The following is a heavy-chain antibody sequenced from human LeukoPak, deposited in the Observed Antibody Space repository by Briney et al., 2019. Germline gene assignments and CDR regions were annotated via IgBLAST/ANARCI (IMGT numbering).Heavy chain of an antibody. Sequence: PSETLSLTCAVYGGSFSGYYWSWIRQPPGKGLEWIGYIYYSGSTNYNPSLKSRVTISVDTSKNQFSLKLSSVTAADTAVYYCARVRGVAGRYLFDYWGQGTLVTISS. CDR3: ARVRGVAGRYLFDY. D-gene: IGHD1-14*01. CDR2: IYYSGST. J-gene: IGHJ4*02. V-gene: IGHV4-59*08. CDR1: GGSFSGYY.